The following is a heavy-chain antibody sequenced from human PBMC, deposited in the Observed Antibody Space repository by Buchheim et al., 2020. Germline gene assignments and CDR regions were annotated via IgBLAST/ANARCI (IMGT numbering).Heavy chain of an antibody. D-gene: IGHD6-6*01. CDR1: GFTFSSYG. Sequence: QVQLVESGGGVVQPGRSLRLSCAASGFTFSSYGMHWVRQAPGKGLEWVAVISYDGSNKYYADSVKGRFTISRDNSKNTLYLQMNSLRAEDTAVYYCAKNIHAWGYYYSSSAERTGGMDVWGQGTT. CDR2: ISYDGSNK. CDR3: AKNIHAWGYYYSSSAERTGGMDV. V-gene: IGHV3-30*18. J-gene: IGHJ6*02.